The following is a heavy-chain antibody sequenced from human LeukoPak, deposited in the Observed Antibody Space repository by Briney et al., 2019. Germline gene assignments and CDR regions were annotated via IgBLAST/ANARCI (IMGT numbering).Heavy chain of an antibody. CDR1: GGSIYSYY. J-gene: IGHJ3*02. CDR2: IYFNGNT. Sequence: SSETLSLTCTVPGGSIYSYYWSWIRQPPGKGLEWIGYIYFNGNTNYNPSLKSRVTISVDTSKNHFSLRLSSVTAADTAVYYCARHRDMTTVTRTTDAFDIWGQGTMVTVSS. V-gene: IGHV4-59*08. D-gene: IGHD4-17*01. CDR3: ARHRDMTTVTRTTDAFDI.